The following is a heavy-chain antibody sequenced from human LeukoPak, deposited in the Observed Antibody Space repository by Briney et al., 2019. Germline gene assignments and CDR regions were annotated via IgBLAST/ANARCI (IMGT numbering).Heavy chain of an antibody. V-gene: IGHV4-34*01. D-gene: IGHD2-2*01. CDR1: GGSFSVYY. CDR3: ARGVGDIVVVPAANAFDI. CDR2: INHSGST. J-gene: IGHJ3*02. Sequence: SETLSLTCAVYGGSFSVYYWSCIRQPPGKGLEWIGEINHSGSTNYNPSLKSRVTISVDTSKNQFSLKLSSVTAADTAVYYCARGVGDIVVVPAANAFDIWGQGTMVTVSS.